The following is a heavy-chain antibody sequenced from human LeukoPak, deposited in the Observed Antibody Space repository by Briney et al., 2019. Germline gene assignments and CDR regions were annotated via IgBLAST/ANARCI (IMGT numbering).Heavy chain of an antibody. J-gene: IGHJ4*02. D-gene: IGHD6-13*01. Sequence: GGSPRLSCAASGFTFSNYAMSWVRQAPGKGLEWVSTISGGGTNTYYAGSVKGRFTISRDNSKNTLHLQMYSPRAEDTAVYYCAKDVLAAAGYYFDSWGQGTLVTVSS. V-gene: IGHV3-23*01. CDR2: ISGGGTNT. CDR1: GFTFSNYA. CDR3: AKDVLAAAGYYFDS.